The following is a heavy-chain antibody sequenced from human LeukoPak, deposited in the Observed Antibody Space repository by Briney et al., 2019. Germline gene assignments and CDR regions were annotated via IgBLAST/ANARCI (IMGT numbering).Heavy chain of an antibody. J-gene: IGHJ4*02. CDR3: ARGRYSSGWFGDC. CDR2: INSDGSST. Sequence: PGGSLRLSCAASGFTFSSYWMHWVRQAPGKGLVWVSRINSDGSSTSYADSVKGRFTISRDNAKNTLYLQMNSLRAEDTAVYYCARGRYSSGWFGDCWGQGTLVTVSS. V-gene: IGHV3-74*01. D-gene: IGHD6-19*01. CDR1: GFTFSSYW.